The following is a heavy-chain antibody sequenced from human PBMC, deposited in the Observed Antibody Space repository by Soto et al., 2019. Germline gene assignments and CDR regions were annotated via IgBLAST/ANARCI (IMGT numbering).Heavy chain of an antibody. V-gene: IGHV4-61*01. CDR2: IHYSGST. CDR3: ARDLGGSGWSFDY. CDR1: GGSVRSGSYY. Sequence: SETLSLTCTVSGGSVRSGSYYWSWIRQPPGKGVEWIGYIHYSGSTTYNPSLKSRVTMSVDTSKNQFSLKLSSVTAADTAVYYCARDLGGSGWSFDYWGQGILVTVSS. J-gene: IGHJ4*02. D-gene: IGHD6-19*01.